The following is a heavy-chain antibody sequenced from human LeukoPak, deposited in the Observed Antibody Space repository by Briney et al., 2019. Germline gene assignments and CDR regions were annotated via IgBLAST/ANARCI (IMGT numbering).Heavy chain of an antibody. Sequence: PGGSLRLSCAASGFTFSSYETNWVRQAPGKGLEWVSYISSSGSTIYYADSVKGRFTISRDNAKNSLYLQMNSLRAEDTAVYYCAREPDLDFLCGGDCPTPGYFDYWGQGTLVTVSS. V-gene: IGHV3-48*03. CDR2: ISSSGSTI. D-gene: IGHD2-21*02. CDR1: GFTFSSYE. J-gene: IGHJ4*02. CDR3: AREPDLDFLCGGDCPTPGYFDY.